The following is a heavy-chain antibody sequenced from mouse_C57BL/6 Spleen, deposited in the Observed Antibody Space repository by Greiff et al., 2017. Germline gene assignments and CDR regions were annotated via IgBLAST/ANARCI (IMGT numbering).Heavy chain of an antibody. Sequence: QVQLQQPGAELVKPGASVKMSCKASGYTFTSYWITWVKQRPGQGLEWIGDIYPGSGSTNYNEKFKSKATLTVDTSSSTAYMQLSSLTSEDAAVYYWTRSYDSKFYAMDYWCQGTSVTVSS. J-gene: IGHJ4*01. CDR1: GYTFTSYW. CDR2: IYPGSGST. D-gene: IGHD2-5*01. CDR3: TRSYDSKFYAMDY. V-gene: IGHV1-55*01.